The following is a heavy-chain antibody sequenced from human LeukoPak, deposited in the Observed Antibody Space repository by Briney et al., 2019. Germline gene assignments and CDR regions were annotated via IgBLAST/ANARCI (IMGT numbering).Heavy chain of an antibody. CDR3: ARDSGITKDAFDI. Sequence: SETLSLTCTVSGASTNTGSFFWTWVRQPAGKRLEWIGRIYTTGSTNYNPSLKSRVNILLDKSKNQFSLKLSSVTAADTAVYYCARDSGITKDAFDIWGQGTVVTVSS. CDR2: IYTTGST. D-gene: IGHD3-10*01. V-gene: IGHV4-61*02. CDR1: GASTNTGSFF. J-gene: IGHJ3*02.